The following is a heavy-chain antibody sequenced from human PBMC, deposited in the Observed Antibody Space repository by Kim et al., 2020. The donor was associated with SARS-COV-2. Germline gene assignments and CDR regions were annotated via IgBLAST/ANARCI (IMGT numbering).Heavy chain of an antibody. V-gene: IGHV6-1*01. D-gene: IGHD6-19*01. Sequence: VSGKSRITINPDTSKNQFSLQLNSVTPEDTAVYYCARDRSSGWIHDAFDIWGQGTMVTVSS. J-gene: IGHJ3*02. CDR3: ARDRSSGWIHDAFDI.